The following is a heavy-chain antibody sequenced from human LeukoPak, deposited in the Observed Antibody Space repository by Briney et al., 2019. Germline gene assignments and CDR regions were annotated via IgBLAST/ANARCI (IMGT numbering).Heavy chain of an antibody. CDR3: ARRAIPSQQRAIDWFDP. CDR1: GFTFSSYP. D-gene: IGHD6-13*01. J-gene: IGHJ5*02. CDR2: ISYDGSNK. V-gene: IGHV3-30-3*01. Sequence: GGSLRLSCAASGFTFSSYPMHWVRQAPGKGLEWVAVISYDGSNKYYADSVKGRFTIPRDNSKNKLDLQMNSLRAEDTAVYYCARRAIPSQQRAIDWFDPWGQGTLVSVSS.